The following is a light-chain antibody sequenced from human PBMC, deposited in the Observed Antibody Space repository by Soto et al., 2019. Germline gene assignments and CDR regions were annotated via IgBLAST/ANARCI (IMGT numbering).Light chain of an antibody. V-gene: IGKV1-5*03. CDR2: KAS. Sequence: IKVTKSSSAVRRAGKDSRTITCRASQTISSWLAWYQQKPGKAPKLLIYKASTLKSGVPSRFSGSGSGKEIYLSIRSMPPDHFARYYSQQYNSYGTLGKGTKVDIK. J-gene: IGKJ1*01. CDR3: QQYNSYGT. CDR1: QTISSW.